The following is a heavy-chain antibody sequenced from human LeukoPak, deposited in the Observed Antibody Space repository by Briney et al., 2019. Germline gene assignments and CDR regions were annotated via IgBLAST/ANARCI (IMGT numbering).Heavy chain of an antibody. CDR1: GVSISSSSYY. D-gene: IGHD3-3*01. CDR3: AREALWSGYLLDY. J-gene: IGHJ4*02. V-gene: IGHV4-39*07. Sequence: SETLSLTCTVSGVSISSSSYYWGWIRQPPGKGLEWIGSIYYSGSTYYNPSLKSRVTISVDTSKNQFSLKLSSVTAADTAVYYCAREALWSGYLLDYWGQGTLVTVSS. CDR2: IYYSGST.